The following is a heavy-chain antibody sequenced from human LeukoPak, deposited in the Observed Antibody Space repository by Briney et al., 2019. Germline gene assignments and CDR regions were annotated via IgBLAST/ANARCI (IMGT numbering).Heavy chain of an antibody. Sequence: GESLKISCKGSGYSFTSYWIGWVRQMPGKGLEWMGIIYPGDSDTRYSPSFQGQVTISADKSISTAYLQWSSLKASDTAMYYCAIHCSGGSCYSGYFDYWGQGTLVTVPS. J-gene: IGHJ4*02. V-gene: IGHV5-51*01. CDR3: AIHCSGGSCYSGYFDY. CDR2: IYPGDSDT. D-gene: IGHD2-15*01. CDR1: GYSFTSYW.